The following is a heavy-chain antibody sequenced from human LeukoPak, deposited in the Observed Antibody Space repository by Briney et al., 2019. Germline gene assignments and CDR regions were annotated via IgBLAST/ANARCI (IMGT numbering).Heavy chain of an antibody. CDR1: GGSISSYY. Sequence: SETLSLTCTVSGGSISSYYWSWIRQPPGKGLEWIGYIYYSGSTNYNPSLKSRVTISVDTSKNQFSLKLSSVTAADTAVYYCARDRDSSGAWGQGTLVTVSS. V-gene: IGHV4-59*01. D-gene: IGHD3-22*01. CDR2: IYYSGST. CDR3: ARDRDSSGA. J-gene: IGHJ5*02.